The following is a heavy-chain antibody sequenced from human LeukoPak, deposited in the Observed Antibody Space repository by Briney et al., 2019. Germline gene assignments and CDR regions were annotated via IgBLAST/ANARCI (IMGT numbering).Heavy chain of an antibody. J-gene: IGHJ4*02. Sequence: ASVKVSCKASGYTFTSYYMHWVRQAPGQGLEWMGIINPSGGSTSYAQKFQGRVTMTRDMSTSTVYMELSSVRSEDTAVYYCARPASYYDFWSGYSYFDYWGQGTLVTVSS. CDR1: GYTFTSYY. V-gene: IGHV1-46*01. CDR2: INPSGGST. D-gene: IGHD3-3*01. CDR3: ARPASYYDFWSGYSYFDY.